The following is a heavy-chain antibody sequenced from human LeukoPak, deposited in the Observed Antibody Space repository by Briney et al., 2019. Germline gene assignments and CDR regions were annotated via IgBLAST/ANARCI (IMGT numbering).Heavy chain of an antibody. CDR2: ISGSGGST. CDR3: AKDVYYGYFDY. Sequence: HPGGSLRLSCAASRFIFSDYYMSWIRQAPGKGLEWVSAISGSGGSTYYADSVKGRFTISRDNSKNTLYLQMNSLRAEDTAVYYCAKDVYYGYFDYWGQGTLVTVSS. D-gene: IGHD4-17*01. V-gene: IGHV3-23*01. J-gene: IGHJ4*02. CDR1: RFIFSDYY.